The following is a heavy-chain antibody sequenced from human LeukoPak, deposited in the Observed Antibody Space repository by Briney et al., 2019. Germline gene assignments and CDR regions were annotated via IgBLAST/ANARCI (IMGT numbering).Heavy chain of an antibody. D-gene: IGHD2-2*01. CDR1: GFTFSSYA. V-gene: IGHV3-23*01. CDR2: ISGSGGST. CDR3: AKAFIRIVVVPAAHSFDY. J-gene: IGHJ4*02. Sequence: GGSLRLSCAASGFTFSSYAMSWVRQAPGKGLERVSAISGSGGSTYYADSVKGRFTISRDNSKNTLYLQMNSLRAEDTAVYYCAKAFIRIVVVPAAHSFDYWGQGTLVTVSS.